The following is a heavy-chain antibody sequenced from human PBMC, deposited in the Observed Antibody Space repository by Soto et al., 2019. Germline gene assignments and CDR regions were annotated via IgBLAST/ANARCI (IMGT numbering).Heavy chain of an antibody. V-gene: IGHV4-34*01. CDR3: ARRTLAAAGYYFDY. CDR2: INHSGST. CDR1: GGSFSGYY. D-gene: IGHD6-13*01. Sequence: SETLSLTCAVYGGSFSGYYWTWIRQPPGTGLEWIGEINHSGSTNYNPSLKSRVTISVDTSKNQFSLDLSSVTAADTAVYYCARRTLAAAGYYFDYWGQGTLVSVSS. J-gene: IGHJ4*02.